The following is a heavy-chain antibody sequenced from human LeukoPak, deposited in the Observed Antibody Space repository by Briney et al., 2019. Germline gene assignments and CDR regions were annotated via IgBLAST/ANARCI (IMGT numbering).Heavy chain of an antibody. CDR2: MNPNSGNT. V-gene: IGHV1-8*02. D-gene: IGHD1-1*01. Sequence: GASVKVSCKASGYTFTGYYMHWVRQAPGQGLEWMGWMNPNSGNTGYAQKFQGRVTMTRNTSISTAYMELSRLTSDDTAVYYCARDVQAAGDYWGQGTLVTVSS. J-gene: IGHJ4*02. CDR3: ARDVQAAGDY. CDR1: GYTFTGYY.